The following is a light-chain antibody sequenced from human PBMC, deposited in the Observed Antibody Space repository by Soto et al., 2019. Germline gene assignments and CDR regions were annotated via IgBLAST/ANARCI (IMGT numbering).Light chain of an antibody. J-gene: IGKJ4*01. Sequence: DIQMTQSPSTLSASVGDRVTITCRASQSISNSLAWYQQKPGKAPNLLIYKASSLESGFPSRFNGSGSGTEFTLTLSSLPADDFATYYCRQYVSYPFTFGGGTKVEMK. CDR1: QSISNS. V-gene: IGKV1-5*03. CDR3: RQYVSYPFT. CDR2: KAS.